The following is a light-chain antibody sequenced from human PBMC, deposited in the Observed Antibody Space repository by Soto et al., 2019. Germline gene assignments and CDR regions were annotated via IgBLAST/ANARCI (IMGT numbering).Light chain of an antibody. J-gene: IGLJ2*01. CDR1: SDDVATYNR. Sequence: QSALTQPPSVSGAPGQSITISCTGTSDDVATYNRVSWYRQPPGTAPKLLIYEVSNRPSGVPDRFSGSKSGNTASLTISGLQAEDEADYYCSSYASGAIVVFGGGTKLTVL. CDR2: EVS. CDR3: SSYASGAIVV. V-gene: IGLV2-18*02.